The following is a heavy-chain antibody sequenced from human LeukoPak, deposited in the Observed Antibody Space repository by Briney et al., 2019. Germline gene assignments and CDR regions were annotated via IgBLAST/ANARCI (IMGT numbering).Heavy chain of an antibody. CDR2: IKQDGSEK. CDR1: GFTFSSYW. V-gene: IGHV3-7*01. D-gene: IGHD1-26*01. CDR3: AREIRGGYYEGGYFDY. Sequence: GGSLRLSCAASGFTFSSYWMSWVRQAPGKGLEWVANIKQDGSEKYYVDSVKGRFTIPRDNAKNSLYLQMNSLRAEDTAVYYCAREIRGGYYEGGYFDYWGQGTLVTVSS. J-gene: IGHJ4*02.